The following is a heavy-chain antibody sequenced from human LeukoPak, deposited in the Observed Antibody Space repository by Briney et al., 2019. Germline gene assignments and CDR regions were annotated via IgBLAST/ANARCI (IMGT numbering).Heavy chain of an antibody. Sequence: PGGSLRLSCEASGFTFSDFYMTWIHQAPGKGLEWVSYISSSSSTIYYADSVKGRFTISRDNAKNSLYLQMNSLRAEDTAVYYCARDNGDGYSPWGQGTLVTVSS. J-gene: IGHJ5*02. D-gene: IGHD5-24*01. V-gene: IGHV3-11*04. CDR3: ARDNGDGYSP. CDR2: ISSSSSTI. CDR1: GFTFSDFY.